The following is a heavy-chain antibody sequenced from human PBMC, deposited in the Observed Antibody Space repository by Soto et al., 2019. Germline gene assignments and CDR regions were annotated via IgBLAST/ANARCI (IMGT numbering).Heavy chain of an antibody. CDR3: AHRECSGADCYSPWHFGV. V-gene: IGHV2-5*02. D-gene: IGHD2-21*02. CDR1: GFSLTTGGVA. J-gene: IGHJ2*01. CDR2: IYWDDDK. Sequence: QITLKESGPTLVKPTQTLTLTCTFSGFSLTTGGVAVGWIRQPPGKALEWLALIYWDDDKRYSPSLKSRLSSTNHTAKNHVVRTSTNIDPVDTATYYCAHRECSGADCYSPWHFGVWGRGTLVTVSS.